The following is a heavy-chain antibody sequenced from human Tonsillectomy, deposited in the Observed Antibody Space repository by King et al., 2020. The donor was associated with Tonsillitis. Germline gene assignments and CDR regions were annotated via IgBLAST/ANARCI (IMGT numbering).Heavy chain of an antibody. D-gene: IGHD3-22*01. CDR3: ARHVSNYDSSGYYLGD. Sequence: VQLVESGAEVKKPGESLRISCKGSGYSFTSYWVSWVRQMPGKGLEWMGRIDPSDSYTNYSPSFQGHVSISADKSISTAYLQWSSLKAADNAMYYCARHVSNYDSSGYYLGDWGQGTLVTVSS. CDR1: GYSFTSYW. CDR2: IDPSDSYT. J-gene: IGHJ4*02. V-gene: IGHV5-10-1*03.